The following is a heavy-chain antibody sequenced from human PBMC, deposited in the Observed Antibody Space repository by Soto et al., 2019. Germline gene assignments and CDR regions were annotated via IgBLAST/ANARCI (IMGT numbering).Heavy chain of an antibody. D-gene: IGHD5-18*01. CDR1: GGSISSSSYY. V-gene: IGHV4-39*01. J-gene: IGHJ4*02. CDR3: ARGGAYIYGPQYD. Sequence: SETLSLTCTVSGGSISSSSYYWGWIRQPPGKGLEWIGSIYYSGSTYYNPSLKSRVTISVDTSKNQFSLKLSSVTAADTAVYYCARGGAYIYGPQYDWGQGTLVTVSS. CDR2: IYYSGST.